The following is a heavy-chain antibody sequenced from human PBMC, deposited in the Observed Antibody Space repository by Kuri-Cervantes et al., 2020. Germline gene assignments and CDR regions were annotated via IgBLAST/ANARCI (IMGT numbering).Heavy chain of an antibody. D-gene: IGHD1-7*01. CDR3: ERHQTGTAFDY. V-gene: IGHV4-59*04. CDR2: IYHTGST. J-gene: IGHJ4*02. Sequence: SETMSPTSTVSCGSISSYYWSWTRQPAWKGLEWIGSIYHTGSTSYNPSLKSRVTISLDTSKNQFSLKLSSVTAADTAVYYCERHQTGTAFDYWGQGTLVTVSS. CDR1: CGSISSYY.